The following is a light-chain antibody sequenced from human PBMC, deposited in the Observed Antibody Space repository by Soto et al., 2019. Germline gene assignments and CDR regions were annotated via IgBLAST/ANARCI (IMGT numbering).Light chain of an antibody. J-gene: IGKJ4*01. CDR3: QQADSFPLT. CDR1: QSIYKW. Sequence: DIQLTQSPSSVSASIGDRVTISCRASQSIYKWLVWYQQKPGKDPKLLIYAASSLQSGVPSRFSGSGYGTEFTLTISSLQPEDSATYYCQQADSFPLTFGGGTEVAI. CDR2: AAS. V-gene: IGKV1-12*01.